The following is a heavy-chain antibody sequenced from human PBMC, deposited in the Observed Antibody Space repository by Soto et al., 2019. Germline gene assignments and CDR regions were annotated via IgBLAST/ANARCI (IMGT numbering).Heavy chain of an antibody. J-gene: IGHJ6*02. Sequence: SETLSLTCTVTGGSMTSGDQYWTWIRHRPGEGLEGFGYINHRGSLYYNPSLKSRVSMSVDTSKNQFSLNLSSVTAADTAVYYCARELPQRQGRNMDVWGQGTTVTVYS. CDR3: ARELPQRQGRNMDV. V-gene: IGHV4-31*03. CDR2: INHRGSL. CDR1: GGSMTSGDQY. D-gene: IGHD1-1*01.